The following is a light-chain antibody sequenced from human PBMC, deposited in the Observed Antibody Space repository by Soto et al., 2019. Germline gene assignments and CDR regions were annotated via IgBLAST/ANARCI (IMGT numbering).Light chain of an antibody. Sequence: DIQMTQSPSSLSASVGDRVTITCRASQSISSYLNWYQQKPGKAPELLIYASFSLQSGVPSRFSGSGSGTECTLTISSLQPEDCATYSCQQSYSTPWTFGKGTKVEI. CDR1: QSISSY. J-gene: IGKJ1*01. CDR3: QQSYSTPWT. V-gene: IGKV1-39*01. CDR2: ASF.